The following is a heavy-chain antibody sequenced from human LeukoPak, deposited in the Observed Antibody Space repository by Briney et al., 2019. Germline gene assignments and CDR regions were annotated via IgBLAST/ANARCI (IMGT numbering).Heavy chain of an antibody. CDR1: GGSISSGGYS. Sequence: SETLSLTCAVSGGSISSGGYSWSWIRQPPGKGLEWIGYIYHSGSTYYNPSLKSRVTISVDRSKNQFSLKLSSVTAADTAVYYCARRSTVTTDFDYWGQGTLVTVSS. D-gene: IGHD4-17*01. V-gene: IGHV4-30-2*01. CDR2: IYHSGST. J-gene: IGHJ4*02. CDR3: ARRSTVTTDFDY.